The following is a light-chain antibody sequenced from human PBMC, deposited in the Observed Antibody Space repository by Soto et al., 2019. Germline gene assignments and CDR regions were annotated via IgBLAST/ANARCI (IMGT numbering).Light chain of an antibody. CDR1: SGHTTYI. CDR2: LETSGSY. J-gene: IGLJ2*01. CDR3: ETWDINTHVV. V-gene: IGLV4-60*02. Sequence: QLVLTQSSSASASLGSSVKLTCTLSSGHTTYIIAWHQQQPGKAPRYLMKLETSGSYNKGSGVPDRFSGSSSGADRYLTISNLQFEDEADYYCETWDINTHVVFGGGTKLTDL.